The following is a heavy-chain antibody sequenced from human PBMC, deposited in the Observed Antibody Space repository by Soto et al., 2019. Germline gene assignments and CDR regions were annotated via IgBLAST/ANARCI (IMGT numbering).Heavy chain of an antibody. J-gene: IGHJ6*02. CDR3: ARDRIAARDSPYYYYYYGMDV. CDR2: IYSGGST. D-gene: IGHD6-6*01. Sequence: GGSLRLSCAASGFTVSSNYMSWVRQAPGKGLEWVSVIYSGGSTYYADSVKGRFTISRDNSKNTLYLQMNSLRAEDTAVYYCARDRIAARDSPYYYYYYGMDVWGQGTTVTVSS. V-gene: IGHV3-53*01. CDR1: GFTVSSNY.